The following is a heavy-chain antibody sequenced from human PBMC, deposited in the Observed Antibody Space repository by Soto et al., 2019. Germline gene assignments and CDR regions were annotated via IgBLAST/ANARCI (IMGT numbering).Heavy chain of an antibody. CDR3: ARGKLSDYVWGSYRYHFDY. CDR2: INHSGST. V-gene: IGHV4-34*01. CDR1: GGSFSGYY. Sequence: SETLSLTCAVYGGSFSGYYWSWIRQPPGKGLEWIGEINHSGSTNHNPSLKSRVTISVDTSKNQFSLKLSSVTAADTAVYYCARGKLSDYVWGSYRYHFDYWGQGTVVTVSS. D-gene: IGHD3-16*02. J-gene: IGHJ4*02.